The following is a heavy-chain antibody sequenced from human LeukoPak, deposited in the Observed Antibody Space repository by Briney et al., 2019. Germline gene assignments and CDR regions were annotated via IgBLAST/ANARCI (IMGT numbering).Heavy chain of an antibody. CDR3: ARNQYCRGGGCYRAFDY. CDR1: GFTFSSYD. J-gene: IGHJ4*02. Sequence: PGGSLRLSCAASGFTFSSYDMNWVRQAPGKGPQWISYMSDSGGTIHYADSVKGRFTISRDNAKNLLYLQMNSLRAEDTAVYYCARNQYCRGGGCYRAFDYWGQGTLVTVSS. D-gene: IGHD2-15*01. CDR2: MSDSGGTI. V-gene: IGHV3-48*03.